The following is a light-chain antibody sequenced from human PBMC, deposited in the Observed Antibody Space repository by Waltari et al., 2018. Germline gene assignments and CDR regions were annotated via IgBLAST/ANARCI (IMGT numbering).Light chain of an antibody. J-gene: IGLJ1*01. V-gene: IGLV2-14*01. CDR2: DAS. Sequence: QSALTQPASVSGSPGQSITISCTGTSSDVGGYNYVSWYQQHPGKAPKLMIYDASKRPSGFSNRFSGSKSGNTASLTISGLQAEDEADYYCSSYTSSSTLGVFGTGTKVTVL. CDR3: SSYTSSSTLGV. CDR1: SSDVGGYNY.